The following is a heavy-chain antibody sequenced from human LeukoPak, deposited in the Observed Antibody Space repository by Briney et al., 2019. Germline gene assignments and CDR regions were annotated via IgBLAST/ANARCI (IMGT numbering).Heavy chain of an antibody. Sequence: GGSLRLSCAASGFTFSSYAMHWVRQAPGKGLEWVAVISYDGSNKYYADSVKGRFTISRDNSKNTLYLRMNSLRAEDTAVYYCARDYYGLNWFDPWGQGTLVTVSS. D-gene: IGHD3-10*01. CDR1: GFTFSSYA. V-gene: IGHV3-30*04. CDR2: ISYDGSNK. CDR3: ARDYYGLNWFDP. J-gene: IGHJ5*02.